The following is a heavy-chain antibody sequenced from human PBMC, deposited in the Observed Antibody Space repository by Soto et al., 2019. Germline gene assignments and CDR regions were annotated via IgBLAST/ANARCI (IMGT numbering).Heavy chain of an antibody. CDR2: IYYSGST. CDR1: GGSISSGGYY. CDR3: ARVVPAPFELAKRVYIAARPWSFDY. J-gene: IGHJ4*02. V-gene: IGHV4-31*03. Sequence: SSETLSLTCTVSGGSISSGGYYWSWIRQHPGKGLEWIGYIYYSGSTYYNPSLKSRVTISVDTSKNQFSLKLSSVTAADTAVYYCARVVPAPFELAKRVYIAARPWSFDYWGQGTLVTVSS. D-gene: IGHD6-6*01.